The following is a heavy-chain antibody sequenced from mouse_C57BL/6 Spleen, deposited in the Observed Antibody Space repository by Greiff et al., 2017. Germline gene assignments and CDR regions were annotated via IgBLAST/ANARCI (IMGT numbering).Heavy chain of an antibody. D-gene: IGHD1-1*01. CDR2: IYPGGGYT. V-gene: IGHV1-63*01. Sequence: VQLQESGAELVRPGTSVKMSCKASGYTFTNYWIGWAKQRPGHGLEWIGDIYPGGGYTNYNEKFKGKATLTADKSSSTAYMQFSSLTSEDSAIYYCARRITTVVAPGYFDYWGQGTTLTVSS. J-gene: IGHJ2*01. CDR1: GYTFTNYW. CDR3: ARRITTVVAPGYFDY.